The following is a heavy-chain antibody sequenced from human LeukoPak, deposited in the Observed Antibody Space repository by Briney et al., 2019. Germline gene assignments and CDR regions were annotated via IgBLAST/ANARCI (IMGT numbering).Heavy chain of an antibody. CDR2: ISPYNGNT. CDR3: ARKSYRSTIRDDDALDI. J-gene: IGHJ3*02. CDR1: GYTFTSYG. Sequence: GASVKVSCKASGYTFTSYGVSWVRQAPGQGLERLGWISPYNGNTNYAQKVQGRVTMTTDTSSSTAYMELRSLISDDTAVYYCARKSYRSTIRDDDALDIWGQGTKVTVSS. D-gene: IGHD1-14*01. V-gene: IGHV1-18*01.